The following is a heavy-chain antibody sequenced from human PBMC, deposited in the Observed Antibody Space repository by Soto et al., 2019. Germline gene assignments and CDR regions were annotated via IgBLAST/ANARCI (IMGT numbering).Heavy chain of an antibody. CDR3: ARQDDFWSGSNWFDP. V-gene: IGHV4-39*01. CDR1: GGSITSSNYY. CDR2: VYYNGFT. J-gene: IGHJ5*02. D-gene: IGHD3-3*01. Sequence: SETLSLTCTVSGGSITSSNYYWVLIRQPPGKGLQWIGNVYYNGFTYYNPSLKSRVTISVDTSKNHFSLKLTPVTAADTAVYYCARQDDFWSGSNWFDPWGQGTLVTVSS.